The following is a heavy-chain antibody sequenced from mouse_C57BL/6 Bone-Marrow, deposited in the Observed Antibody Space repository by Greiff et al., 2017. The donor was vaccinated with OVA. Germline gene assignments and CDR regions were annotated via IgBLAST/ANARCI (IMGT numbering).Heavy chain of an antibody. CDR2: IDPENGDT. V-gene: IGHV14-4*01. J-gene: IGHJ2*01. CDR1: GFNIKDDY. CDR3: TPLVFDY. Sequence: VQLQQSGAELVRPGASVKLSCTASGFNIKDDYMHWVKQRPEQGLEWIGWIDPENGDTEYASKFQGKAPITADTSSNTAYLQLSSLTSEDTAVYYCTPLVFDYWGQGTTLTVSS.